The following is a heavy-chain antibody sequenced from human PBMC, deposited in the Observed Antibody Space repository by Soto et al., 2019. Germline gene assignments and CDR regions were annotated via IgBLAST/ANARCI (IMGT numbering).Heavy chain of an antibody. Sequence: PSETLSLTCTVSGDSVSRGDYYWSWIRQPPGKGLEWIGNIYYGGRHFYNPSLKSRVTMSLDTSKNQCSLRLNSVTAADSAVYYCARVRSYGMDVWGQGTTVTVSS. J-gene: IGHJ6*02. D-gene: IGHD4-17*01. V-gene: IGHV4-30-4*01. CDR3: ARVRSYGMDV. CDR1: GDSVSRGDYY. CDR2: IYYGGRH.